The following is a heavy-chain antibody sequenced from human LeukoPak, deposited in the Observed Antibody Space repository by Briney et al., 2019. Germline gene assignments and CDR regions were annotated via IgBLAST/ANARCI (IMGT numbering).Heavy chain of an antibody. CDR3: ARDYPLWSSGWYDDDY. J-gene: IGHJ4*02. CDR1: GFTFSSYW. CDR2: IKQDGSEK. V-gene: IGHV3-7*01. Sequence: GGSLRLSCAASGFTFSSYWMSWVRQAPGKGLEGVANIKQDGSEKYYVDSVKGRFTISRDNAKNSLYLQMNSLRAEDTAVYYCARDYPLWSSGWYDDDYWGQGTLVTVSS. D-gene: IGHD6-19*01.